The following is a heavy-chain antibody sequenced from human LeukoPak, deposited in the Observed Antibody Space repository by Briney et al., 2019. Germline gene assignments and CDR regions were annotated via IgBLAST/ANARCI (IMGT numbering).Heavy chain of an antibody. Sequence: ASVKVSCKASGYVFTGHYMYWVRQGPGQGLEWLGRINPYNGDTKYAQNFQGRVTMTRETSITTAYMELSSLRSDDTAVYYCARVLYCGGHCSSRYYYGMDVWGQGTTVTLSS. CDR1: GYVFTGHY. CDR3: ARVLYCGGHCSSRYYYGMDV. CDR2: INPYNGDT. J-gene: IGHJ6*01. V-gene: IGHV1-2*06. D-gene: IGHD2-21*02.